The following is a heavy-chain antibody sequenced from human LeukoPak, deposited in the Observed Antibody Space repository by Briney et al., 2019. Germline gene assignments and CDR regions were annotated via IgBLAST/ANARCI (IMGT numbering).Heavy chain of an antibody. D-gene: IGHD3-9*01. CDR3: ARLPRGYFDWLSI. Sequence: SETLSLTCTVSGGSISSSSYYWGWIRQPPGKGLEWIGSIYYSGSTYYNPSLKSRVTISVDTSKNQFSLKLSSVTAADTAVYYCARLPRGYFDWLSIWGQGTMVTVSS. V-gene: IGHV4-39*01. J-gene: IGHJ3*02. CDR1: GGSISSSSYY. CDR2: IYYSGST.